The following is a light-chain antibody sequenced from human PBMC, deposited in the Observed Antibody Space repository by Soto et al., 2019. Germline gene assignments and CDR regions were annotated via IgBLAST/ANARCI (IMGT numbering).Light chain of an antibody. CDR1: QSLGGN. CDR3: QQYSKWTPWT. J-gene: IGKJ1*01. V-gene: IGKV3-15*01. CDR2: RAS. Sequence: EIVMTQSPATLAGSPGETVTLSCRASQSLGGNLAWYQQKPGQAPRLLIFRASTRATGVPARFSGRGSGTDFPLTISGLQSEDFAVYYCQQYSKWTPWTLGPGTKVEIK.